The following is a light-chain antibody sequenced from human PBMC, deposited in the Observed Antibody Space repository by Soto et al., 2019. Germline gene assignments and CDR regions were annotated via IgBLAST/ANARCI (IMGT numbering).Light chain of an antibody. CDR3: QRYGSSPYT. CDR2: GTS. J-gene: IGKJ2*01. Sequence: EFVLTQSPGTVSLSPGERATLSCRASQSVSTSHLAWYQQKPGQAPRLLIFGTSTRAPGTPDRFSGSGSGTNFSLTISGLVPEDFAVDYCQRYGSSPYTFGQGTKLEIK. V-gene: IGKV3-20*01. CDR1: QSVSTSH.